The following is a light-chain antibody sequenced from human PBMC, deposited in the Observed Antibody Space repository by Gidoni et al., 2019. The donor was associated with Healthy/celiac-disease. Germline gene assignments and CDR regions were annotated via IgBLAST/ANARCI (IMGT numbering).Light chain of an antibody. CDR2: AAA. CDR3: QQSYSTLGLT. V-gene: IGKV1-39*01. Sequence: IQMTQSPSSLSASVGDSVTITCRASQSISSYLNWYQQKPGKAPKLLIYAAASLQSGVPSRFSGSGSGTDFTLTISSLQPEDFATYYCQQSYSTLGLTFGGGTKVEIK. CDR1: QSISSY. J-gene: IGKJ4*01.